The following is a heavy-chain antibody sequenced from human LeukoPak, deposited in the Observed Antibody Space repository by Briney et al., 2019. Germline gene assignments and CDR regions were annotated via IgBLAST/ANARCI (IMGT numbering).Heavy chain of an antibody. Sequence: SETLSLTCTVSGGSINGYYWGWIRQPPGKGLEWIGSIYYSGSTYYNPSLKSRVTISVDTSKNQFSLKLSSVTAADTAVYYCAREDYGDALFDYWGQGTLVTVSS. CDR1: GGSINGYY. CDR2: IYYSGST. J-gene: IGHJ4*02. V-gene: IGHV4-39*07. CDR3: AREDYGDALFDY. D-gene: IGHD4-17*01.